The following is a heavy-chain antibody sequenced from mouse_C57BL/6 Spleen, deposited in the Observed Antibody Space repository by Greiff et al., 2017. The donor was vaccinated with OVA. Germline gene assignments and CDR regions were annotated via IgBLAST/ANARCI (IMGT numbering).Heavy chain of an antibody. CDR2: ISSGSSTI. V-gene: IGHV5-17*01. CDR3: ARGGIYDGYCGYFDY. Sequence: EVKVVESGGGLVKPGGSLKLSCAASGFTFSDYGMHWVRQAPEKGLEWVAYISSGSSTIYYADTVKGRFTISRDNAKNTLFLQMTSLRSEDTAMYYCARGGIYDGYCGYFDYWGQGTTLTVSS. CDR1: GFTFSDYG. D-gene: IGHD2-3*01. J-gene: IGHJ2*01.